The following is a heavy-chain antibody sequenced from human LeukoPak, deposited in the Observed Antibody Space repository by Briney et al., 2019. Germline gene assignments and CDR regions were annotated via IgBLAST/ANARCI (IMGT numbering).Heavy chain of an antibody. CDR3: ARDWGGGAWEDYYDSSGPYFDY. D-gene: IGHD3-22*01. J-gene: IGHJ4*02. CDR1: GGTFSSYA. CDR2: IIPTLGIA. V-gene: IGHV1-69*04. Sequence: SVKVSCKASGGTFSSYAISWVRQAPGQGLEWMGRIIPTLGIANHAQKFQGRVTMTRDTSISTAYMELSRLRSDDTAVYYCARDWGGGAWEDYYDSSGPYFDYWGQGTLVTVSS.